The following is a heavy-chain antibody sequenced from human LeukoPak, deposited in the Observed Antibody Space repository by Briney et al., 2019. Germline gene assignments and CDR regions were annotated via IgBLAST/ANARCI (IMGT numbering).Heavy chain of an antibody. V-gene: IGHV3-23*01. CDR3: AKVGLGGAYYDY. CDR2: IGGSGDRT. Sequence: QPGGSLRLSCAASGFPFSSYAMSWVRQAPGKGLEWVSAIGGSGDRTDYADSVKGRFTISRDNSKNTLYLQMSSLRAEDTAIYYCAKVGLGGAYYDYWGQGTLVTVSS. CDR1: GFPFSSYA. D-gene: IGHD1-26*01. J-gene: IGHJ4*02.